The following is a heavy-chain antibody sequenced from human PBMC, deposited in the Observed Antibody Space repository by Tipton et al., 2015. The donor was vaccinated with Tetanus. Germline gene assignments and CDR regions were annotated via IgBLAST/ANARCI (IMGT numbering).Heavy chain of an antibody. CDR2: IYPGDSDT. CDR3: APLPYYDYVWGSYRYYFDY. D-gene: IGHD3-16*02. Sequence: EVQLVQSGAEVKKPGESLKISCKGSGYSFTSYWIGWVRQMPGKGLEWMRIIYPGDSDTRYIPSFQAQVTISADKSISTAYLQWSSLKASDTARYYCAPLPYYDYVWGSYRYYFDYWGQGTLVTVSS. J-gene: IGHJ4*02. V-gene: IGHV5-51*01. CDR1: GYSFTSYW.